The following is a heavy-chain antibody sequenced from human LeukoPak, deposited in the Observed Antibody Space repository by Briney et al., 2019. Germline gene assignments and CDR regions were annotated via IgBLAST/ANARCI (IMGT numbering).Heavy chain of an antibody. CDR3: ARVSYSSGWYVDY. V-gene: IGHV4-34*01. CDR1: GGSFSGYY. D-gene: IGHD6-19*01. CDR2: INHSGST. J-gene: IGHJ4*02. Sequence: SETLSLTCAVYGGSFSGYYWSWIRQPPGKGLEWIGEINHSGSTNYNPSLKSRVTMSVDTSKNQFSLKLSSVTAADTAVYYCARVSYSSGWYVDYWGQGTLVTVSS.